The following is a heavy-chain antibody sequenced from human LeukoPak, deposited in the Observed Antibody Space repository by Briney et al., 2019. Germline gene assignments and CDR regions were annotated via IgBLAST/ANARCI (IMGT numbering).Heavy chain of an antibody. CDR2: IYEDGSVQ. Sequence: GGSLRLSCTASGFPFSRYWISWVRQAPGKGLEWVANIYEDGSVQDYIEAVKGRFIISRDNAKNSLYLQMNSLRVDDTAVYYCVGQLLRAVWGKGTTVTVSS. V-gene: IGHV3-7*01. CDR3: VGQLLRAV. D-gene: IGHD2-2*01. CDR1: GFPFSRYW. J-gene: IGHJ6*04.